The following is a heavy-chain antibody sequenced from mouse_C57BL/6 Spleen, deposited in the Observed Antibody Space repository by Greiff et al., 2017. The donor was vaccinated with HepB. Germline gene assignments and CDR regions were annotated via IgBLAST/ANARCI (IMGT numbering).Heavy chain of an antibody. D-gene: IGHD2-4*01. CDR3: AREDYAASFAY. CDR2: ISSGSSTI. CDR1: GFTFSDYG. Sequence: EVKLVESGGGLVKPGGSLKLSCAASGFTFSDYGMHWVRQAPEKGLEWVAYISSGSSTIYYADTVKGRFTISRDNAKNTLFLHMTSLRSEDTAMYYCAREDYAASFAYWGQGTLVTVSA. J-gene: IGHJ3*01. V-gene: IGHV5-17*01.